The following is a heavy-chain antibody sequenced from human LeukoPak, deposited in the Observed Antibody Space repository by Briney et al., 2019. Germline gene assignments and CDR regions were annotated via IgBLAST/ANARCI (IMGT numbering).Heavy chain of an antibody. J-gene: IGHJ4*02. V-gene: IGHV3-23*01. CDR3: ATRGGYFDY. CDR1: GFTFSNYA. D-gene: IGHD3-10*01. Sequence: LPGGSLRLSCAASGFTFSNYAMSWVRQAPGKGLEWVSAISGSGGSTYYADSVRGRFTISRDNSKNTLYLQMNSLRAEDTAVYYCATRGGYFDYWGQGTLVTVSS. CDR2: ISGSGGST.